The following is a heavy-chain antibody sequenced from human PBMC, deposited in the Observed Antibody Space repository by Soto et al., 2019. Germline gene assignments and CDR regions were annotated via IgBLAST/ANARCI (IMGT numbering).Heavy chain of an antibody. CDR1: GYTFTSYA. D-gene: IGHD3-22*01. CDR2: ISYDGSDK. J-gene: IGHJ4*02. V-gene: IGHV3-30-3*01. Sequence: SCKASGYTFTSYAMHWVRQAPGKGLKWVALISYDGSDKDYADSVKGRFTISRDNSRNTLFLQMNSLRAEDTAVYYCARDYYKYYDSSGYYRSPAYWGQGTLVTVSS. CDR3: ARDYYKYYDSSGYYRSPAY.